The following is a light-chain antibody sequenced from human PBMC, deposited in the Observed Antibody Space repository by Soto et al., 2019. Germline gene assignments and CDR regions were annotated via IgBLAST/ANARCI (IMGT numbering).Light chain of an antibody. Sequence: DIQVTQSPSSLSASVGDRVTITCRASQSISNYLNWYQQKPGKAPKLLIYAASNLQSGVPSRFSGGGSGTHFSLTITSLQPEDSGTYYCQQSYRTPQTFGQGTKLEIK. J-gene: IGKJ2*01. CDR3: QQSYRTPQT. CDR2: AAS. CDR1: QSISNY. V-gene: IGKV1-39*01.